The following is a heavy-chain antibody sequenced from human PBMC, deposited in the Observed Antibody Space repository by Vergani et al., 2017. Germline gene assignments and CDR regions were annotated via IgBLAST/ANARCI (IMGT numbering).Heavy chain of an antibody. J-gene: IGHJ5*02. V-gene: IGHV3-23*01. CDR3: AREGSNYYGSGAFDP. Sequence: EVQLLESGGGLVQPGGSLRLSCAASGFTFSSYAMSWVRQAPGKGLEWVSAISGSGGSTYYADSVKGRFTIFRDNSKNTLYLQMNSLRAEDTAVYYCAREGSNYYGSGAFDPWGQGTLVTVSS. CDR1: GFTFSSYA. CDR2: ISGSGGST. D-gene: IGHD3-10*01.